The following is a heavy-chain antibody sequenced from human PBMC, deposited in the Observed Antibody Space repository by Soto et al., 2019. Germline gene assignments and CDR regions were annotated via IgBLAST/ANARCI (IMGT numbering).Heavy chain of an antibody. CDR1: GGSMNSYY. D-gene: IGHD1-26*01. Sequence: QVQLQESGPGLVKPSETLSLTCSVSGGSMNSYYWSWIRQHPRKGLEWIGYIFYTGTANYNPSLKSRIRISVDTSKSQFALTVTSVTAADTAVYYCASLGDSGLRPDSWGQGTLVTVSS. CDR2: IFYTGTA. J-gene: IGHJ4*02. V-gene: IGHV4-59*01. CDR3: ASLGDSGLRPDS.